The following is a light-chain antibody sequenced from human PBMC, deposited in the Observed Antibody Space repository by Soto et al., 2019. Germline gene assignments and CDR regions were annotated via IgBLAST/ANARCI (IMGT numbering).Light chain of an antibody. CDR1: SSNIGNNP. V-gene: IGLV1-44*01. CDR3: GTWDDSLKSYT. Sequence: QSVLTQPPSASGTPGQSVTISCSGNSSNIGNNPVNWYQQLPGTAPKLLIYSSNQRPSGVPYRISGSKSGASASLAITGLQSDDEADYYCGTWDDSLKSYTFGGGTKLTVL. CDR2: SSN. J-gene: IGLJ3*02.